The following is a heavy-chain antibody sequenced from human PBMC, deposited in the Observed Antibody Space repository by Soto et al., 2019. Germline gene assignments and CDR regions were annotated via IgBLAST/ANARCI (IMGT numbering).Heavy chain of an antibody. V-gene: IGHV3-23*01. Sequence: PGGSLRLSCAASGFTFSSYAMSWVRQAPGKGLEWVSAISGSGGSTYYADSVKGRFTISRDNAKNTLYLQMNSLRAEDTAVYYCARETDSGSYSWLDPWGQGTLVTVSS. CDR3: ARETDSGSYSWLDP. D-gene: IGHD1-26*01. CDR1: GFTFSSYA. CDR2: ISGSGGST. J-gene: IGHJ5*02.